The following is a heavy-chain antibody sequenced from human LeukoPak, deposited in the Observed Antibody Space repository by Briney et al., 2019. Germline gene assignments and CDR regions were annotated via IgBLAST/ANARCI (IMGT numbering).Heavy chain of an antibody. Sequence: GGSLRLSCAASGFTFDDYAMHWVRQAPGKGREWVSLISWDGGSTYYADSVKGRFTISRDNSKNSLYLQMNSLRAEDTAFYYCAKESPPYDFWSGYYTRGYFDYWGQGTLVTVSS. J-gene: IGHJ4*02. D-gene: IGHD3-3*01. CDR2: ISWDGGST. CDR1: GFTFDDYA. CDR3: AKESPPYDFWSGYYTRGYFDY. V-gene: IGHV3-43D*04.